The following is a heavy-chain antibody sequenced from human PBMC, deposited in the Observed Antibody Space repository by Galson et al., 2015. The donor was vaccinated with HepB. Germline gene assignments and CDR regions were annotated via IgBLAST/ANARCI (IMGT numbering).Heavy chain of an antibody. J-gene: IGHJ3*02. Sequence: SLRLSCAASGFTFSSYWMSWVRQAPGKGLEWVANIKQDGSEKYYVDSVKGRFTISRDNAKNSLYLQMNSLRAEDTAVYYCASHFYDFWSGYYQPDAFDIWGQGTMVTVSS. CDR1: GFTFSSYW. CDR2: IKQDGSEK. CDR3: ASHFYDFWSGYYQPDAFDI. D-gene: IGHD3-3*01. V-gene: IGHV3-7*03.